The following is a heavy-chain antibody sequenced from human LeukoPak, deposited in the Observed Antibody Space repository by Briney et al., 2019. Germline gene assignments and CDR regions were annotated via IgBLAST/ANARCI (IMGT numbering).Heavy chain of an antibody. CDR1: GGSISSYY. CDR2: IYYSGST. J-gene: IGHJ5*02. D-gene: IGHD3-3*01. V-gene: IGHV4-59*01. CDR3: ARGLRSNYDFWSGYAWFDP. Sequence: SETLSLTCTVSGGSISSYYWSWIRQPPGKGLEWIGYIYYSGSTNYNPSLKSRVTMSVDTSKNQFSLKLSSVTAPDTAVYYRARGLRSNYDFWSGYAWFDPWGQGTLVTVSP.